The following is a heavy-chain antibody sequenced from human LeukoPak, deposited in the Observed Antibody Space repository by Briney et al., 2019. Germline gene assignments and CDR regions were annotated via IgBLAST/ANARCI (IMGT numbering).Heavy chain of an antibody. V-gene: IGHV3-74*01. CDR2: INTDGSST. CDR3: ARENWYLDY. Sequence: GGSLRLSCAASGFSFSSDWMHWVRQVPGKGLVWVSRINTDGSSTGYADSVKGRFTISRDNAKNTLYLQMSSLRAEDTAVYYCARENWYLDYWGQGTLVTVSS. D-gene: IGHD1-1*01. J-gene: IGHJ4*02. CDR1: GFSFSSDW.